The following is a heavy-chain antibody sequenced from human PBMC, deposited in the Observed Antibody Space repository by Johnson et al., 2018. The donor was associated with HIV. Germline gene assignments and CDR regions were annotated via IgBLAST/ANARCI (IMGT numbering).Heavy chain of an antibody. CDR1: GFTFSNAW. J-gene: IGHJ3*02. V-gene: IGHV3-15*01. D-gene: IGHD2-8*02. CDR3: VRDTEREAFDI. Sequence: VQLVESGGGLVKPGGSLRLSCAASGFTFSNAWMSWVRQAPGKGLEWVGRIYSKTDGGTTEYAAPVKGRFTISRDDSKNTLYLQMNSLRAEDTAVYYCVRDTEREAFDIWGQGTMVTVSS. CDR2: IYSKTDGGTT.